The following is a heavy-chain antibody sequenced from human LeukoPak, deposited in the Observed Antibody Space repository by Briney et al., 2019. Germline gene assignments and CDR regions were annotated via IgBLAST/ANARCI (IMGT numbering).Heavy chain of an antibody. CDR2: INPSGGST. Sequence: ASVKVSCKASGYTFTSYYMHWVRQAPGQGLEWMGIINPSGGSTSYAQKFQGRVTMTRDMSTSTVYMELSSLRSEDTAVYYCARDTGVEMATKQPFGVYHYYMAVWGKGTMVTVSS. CDR3: ARDTGVEMATKQPFGVYHYYMAV. D-gene: IGHD5-24*01. J-gene: IGHJ6*03. V-gene: IGHV1-46*01. CDR1: GYTFTSYY.